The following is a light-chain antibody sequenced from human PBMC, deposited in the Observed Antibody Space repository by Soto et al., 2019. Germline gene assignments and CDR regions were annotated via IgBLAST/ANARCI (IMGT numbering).Light chain of an antibody. CDR3: QQYNNWSPYT. CDR2: GAS. Sequence: EIVMTQSPATLSVSPGERATVSCRASQSVGSNLAWYQQKPGQAPRLLIYGASTRASGIPARFTGSGSGTEFTLAIGSLQSEDFALYYCQQYNNWSPYTFGQGTNLDIK. CDR1: QSVGSN. J-gene: IGKJ2*01. V-gene: IGKV3D-15*01.